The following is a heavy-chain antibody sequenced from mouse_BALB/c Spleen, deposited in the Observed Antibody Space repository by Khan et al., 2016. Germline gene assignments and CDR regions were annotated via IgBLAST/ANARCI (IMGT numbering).Heavy chain of an antibody. Sequence: QVQLKESGPGLVAPSQSLSITCTVSGVSLYRYSVHWVRQPPGKGLEWLGMIWGGGSTDYNSALKSRLTISKDNSKSQVFLKMNSLQTGDTAMYXCARSLLWPALDYWGQGTSVTVSS. J-gene: IGHJ4*01. CDR1: GVSLYRYS. V-gene: IGHV2-6-4*01. D-gene: IGHD2-10*01. CDR3: ARSLLWPALDY. CDR2: IWGGGST.